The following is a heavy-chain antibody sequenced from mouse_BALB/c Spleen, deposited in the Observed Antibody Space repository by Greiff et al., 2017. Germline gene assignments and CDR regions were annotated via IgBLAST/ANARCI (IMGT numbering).Heavy chain of an antibody. CDR3: ARESSSYDYDMDY. CDR2: IDPANGNT. J-gene: IGHJ4*01. Sequence: EVQLQQSGAELVKPGASVKLSCTASGFNFNDTYMHWVKQRPEQGLEWIGRIDPANGNTKYDPKFQGKATITADTSSNTAYLQLSSLTSEDTAVYYSARESSSYDYDMDYWGQGTTGTVSS. V-gene: IGHV14-3*02. D-gene: IGHD1-1*01. CDR1: GFNFNDTY.